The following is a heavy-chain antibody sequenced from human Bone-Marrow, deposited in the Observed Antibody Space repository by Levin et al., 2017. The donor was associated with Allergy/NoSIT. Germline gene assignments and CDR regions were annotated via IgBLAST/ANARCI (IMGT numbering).Heavy chain of an antibody. J-gene: IGHJ4*02. CDR3: ARAGKWELLLSY. CDR1: GGSISSGDYY. V-gene: IGHV4-30-4*01. Sequence: SETLSLTCTVSGGSISSGDYYWSWIRQPPGKGLEWIGYIYYSGSTYYNPSLKSRVTISVDTSKNQFSLKLSSVTAADTAVDYCARAGKWELLLSYWGQGTLVTVSA. CDR2: IYYSGST. D-gene: IGHD1-26*01.